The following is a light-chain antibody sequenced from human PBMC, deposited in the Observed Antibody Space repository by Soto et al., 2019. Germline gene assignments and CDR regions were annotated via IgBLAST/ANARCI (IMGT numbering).Light chain of an antibody. V-gene: IGKV3-15*01. Sequence: EIVVTQSPATLSVSPGERATLSCRASQSVSSNLAWYQQKPGQAPRLLIYGASTRATGIPARFSGRGSGTGFTLTISSLQSEDFAVYYCQEYNNWHPWTFGQGTKVEI. CDR2: GAS. J-gene: IGKJ1*01. CDR3: QEYNNWHPWT. CDR1: QSVSSN.